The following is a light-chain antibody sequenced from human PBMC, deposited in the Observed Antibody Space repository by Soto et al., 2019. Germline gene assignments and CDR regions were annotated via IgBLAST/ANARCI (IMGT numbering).Light chain of an antibody. V-gene: IGLV1-40*01. J-gene: IGLJ3*02. Sequence: QSVLTQPPSVSGAPGQRVTISCTGSNSNIGAGYDVHWYHQLPGTAPKVLIYGNTNRPSGVPDRFSGSKSGTSASLAITGLQSEDEADYYCVAWDDSLSGGVFGGGTKLTVL. CDR3: VAWDDSLSGGV. CDR1: NSNIGAGYD. CDR2: GNT.